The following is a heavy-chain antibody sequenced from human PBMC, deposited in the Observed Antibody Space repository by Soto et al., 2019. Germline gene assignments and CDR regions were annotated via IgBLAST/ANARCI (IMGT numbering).Heavy chain of an antibody. CDR3: ARKVTGDYYYYGMDV. V-gene: IGHV1-69*13. CDR1: GGTFSSYA. D-gene: IGHD1-20*01. J-gene: IGHJ6*02. Sequence: SVKVSCKASGGTFSSYAVSWVRQAPGQGLEWMGGIIPIFGTANYAQKFQGRVTITADESTSTAYMELSSLRSEDTAVYYCARKVTGDYYYYGMDVWGQGTTVTVSS. CDR2: IIPIFGTA.